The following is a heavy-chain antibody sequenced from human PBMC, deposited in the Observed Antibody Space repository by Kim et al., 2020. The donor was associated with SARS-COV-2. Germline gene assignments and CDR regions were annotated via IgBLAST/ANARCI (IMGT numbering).Heavy chain of an antibody. J-gene: IGHJ4*01. D-gene: IGHD2-15*01. CDR3: AGVMSTGWQLRDLYYFEY. V-gene: IGHV1-46*01. CDR2: INPSGGST. CDR1: GYTFTSYY. Sequence: ASVKVSCKASGYTFTSYYMHWVRQAPGQGLEWMGIINPSGGSTSYAQKFQGRVTMTRDTSTSTVYMELSSLGYGDTAVFYCAGVMSTGWQLRDLYYFEYWGHGTLVTVSS.